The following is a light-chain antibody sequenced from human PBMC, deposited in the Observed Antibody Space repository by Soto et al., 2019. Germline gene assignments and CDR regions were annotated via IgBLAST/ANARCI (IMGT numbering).Light chain of an antibody. CDR1: QGIGSW. J-gene: IGKJ1*01. CDR3: QQANSFPWT. Sequence: DIQMTQSPSSVSASVGDRVTITCRASQGIGSWLAWYQQKPGKAPKLLIYAASSLQSGVPSRFSGSGSGTDFTLTISSLLFEDFATYYCQQANSFPWTFGQGTKVDIK. CDR2: AAS. V-gene: IGKV1-12*01.